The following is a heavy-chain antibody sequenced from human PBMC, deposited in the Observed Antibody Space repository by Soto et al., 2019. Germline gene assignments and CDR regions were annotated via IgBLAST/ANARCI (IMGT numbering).Heavy chain of an antibody. J-gene: IGHJ5*02. CDR1: GGSISSGDYY. D-gene: IGHD3-3*01. CDR3: ARDQTYYDFWSGVTRNWFDP. CDR2: IYYSGST. Sequence: SETLSLTCTVSGGSISSGDYYWSWIRQPPGKGLEWIGYIYYSGSTYYNPSLKSRVTISVDTSKNQFSLKLSSVTAADTAVYYCARDQTYYDFWSGVTRNWFDPWGQGTLVTVSS. V-gene: IGHV4-30-4*01.